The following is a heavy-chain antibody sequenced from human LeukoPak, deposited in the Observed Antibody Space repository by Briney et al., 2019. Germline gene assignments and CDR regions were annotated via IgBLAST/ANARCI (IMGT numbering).Heavy chain of an antibody. D-gene: IGHD1-26*01. Sequence: GGSLRLSCAASGFTFSNAWMSWVRQAPGKGLEWVGRIKSKTDGGTTDYAAPVKGRFTISRDDSKNTLYLQINSLKTEDTAVYYCTTDRWPTGSYYDWGQGTLVTVSS. CDR1: GFTFSNAW. CDR2: IKSKTDGGTT. J-gene: IGHJ4*02. CDR3: TTDRWPTGSYYD. V-gene: IGHV3-15*01.